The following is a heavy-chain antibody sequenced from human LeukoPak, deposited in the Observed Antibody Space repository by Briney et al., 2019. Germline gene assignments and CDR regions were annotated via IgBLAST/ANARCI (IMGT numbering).Heavy chain of an antibody. D-gene: IGHD3-22*01. CDR3: ARVSDSSGYLDY. Sequence: SETLSLTCTVSGGSISSYYWSWIRQPPGKGLEWIGYIYYSGSTNYNPSLKSRVTISVDTSKNQFSLKLSSVTAADTAVYYCARVSDSSGYLDYWGQGTLVTVSS. J-gene: IGHJ4*02. CDR1: GGSISSYY. CDR2: IYYSGST. V-gene: IGHV4-59*01.